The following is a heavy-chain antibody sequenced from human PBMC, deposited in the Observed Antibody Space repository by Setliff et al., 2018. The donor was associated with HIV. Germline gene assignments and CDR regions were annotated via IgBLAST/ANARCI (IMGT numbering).Heavy chain of an antibody. D-gene: IGHD3-22*01. Sequence: SETLSLTCAVYGGSLSGYYWSWIRQPPGKGLEWIGEINHSGSTIYNPSLESRVTISVDTSKNQFSLRLNSVTAADTAVYYCARGGYSDSSGYYHPFDYWGQGTLVTVSS. CDR1: GGSLSGYY. CDR3: ARGGYSDSSGYYHPFDY. J-gene: IGHJ4*02. CDR2: INHSGST. V-gene: IGHV4-34*01.